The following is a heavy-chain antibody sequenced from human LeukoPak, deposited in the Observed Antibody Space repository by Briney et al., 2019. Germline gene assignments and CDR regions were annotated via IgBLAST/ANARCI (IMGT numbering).Heavy chain of an antibody. CDR1: GFTFSSYA. J-gene: IGHJ4*02. D-gene: IGHD3-10*01. CDR3: AIRRSRHSYGSGFDY. V-gene: IGHV3-23*01. Sequence: GGSLRLSCAASGFTFSSYAMSWVRRVPGKGLEWVSAISGGGGSTYYADSVKGRFTISRDNSKNTLYLQMNSLRAEDTAVYYCAIRRSRHSYGSGFDYWGQGTLVTVSS. CDR2: ISGGGGST.